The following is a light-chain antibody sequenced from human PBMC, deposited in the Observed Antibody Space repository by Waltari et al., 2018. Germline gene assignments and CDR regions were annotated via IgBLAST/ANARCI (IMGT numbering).Light chain of an antibody. J-gene: IGKJ1*01. CDR1: QSISRF. Sequence: EIMLTQSPGTLSLSPGERATLPCRASQSISRFLAWYQQKPGQAPRLLIYDASTRATGIPDRFSGSGSGTDFSLTISRLEPEDTAVYYCQKYVNLPATFGQGTKVEIK. CDR2: DAS. V-gene: IGKV3-20*01. CDR3: QKYVNLPAT.